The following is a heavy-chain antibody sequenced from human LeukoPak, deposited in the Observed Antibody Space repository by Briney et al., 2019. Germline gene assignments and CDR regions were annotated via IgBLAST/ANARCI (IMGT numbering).Heavy chain of an antibody. V-gene: IGHV1-2*02. CDR2: INPNSGGT. J-gene: IGHJ3*02. Sequence: ASVKVSCKASGYTFTGYYMHWVRQAPGQGLEWMGWINPNSGGTNYAQKFQGRVTMTRDTSISTAFMELSSLISEDTAVYYCARYIRGEGFDIWGLGTLVTVSS. D-gene: IGHD3-10*01. CDR1: GYTFTGYY. CDR3: ARYIRGEGFDI.